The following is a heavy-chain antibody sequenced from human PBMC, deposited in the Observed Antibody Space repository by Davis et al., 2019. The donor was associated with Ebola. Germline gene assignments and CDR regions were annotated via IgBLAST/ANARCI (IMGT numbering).Heavy chain of an antibody. V-gene: IGHV1-46*01. CDR1: GYTFTSYY. D-gene: IGHD6-13*01. CDR3: ARDSIAAAVFYYYGMDV. CDR2: INPSGGST. Sequence: MPGGSLRLSCKASGYTFTSYYMHWVRQAPGQGLEWMGIINPSGGSTSYAQKFQGRVTMTRDTSTSTVYMELSSLRSEDTAVYYCARDSIAAAVFYYYGMDVWGQGTTVTVSS. J-gene: IGHJ6*02.